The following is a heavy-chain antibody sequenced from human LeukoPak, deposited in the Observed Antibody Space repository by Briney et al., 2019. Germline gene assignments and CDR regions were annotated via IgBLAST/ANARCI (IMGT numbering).Heavy chain of an antibody. CDR2: ISSNSDYI. Sequence: GGSLRLSCAASGFTFSSYSMNWVRQAPGKGLEWVSSISSNSDYIYYADSVKGRFTISRDNAKNSLYLQMNSLGAEDTAMYYCARGVDYWGQGTLVTVSS. V-gene: IGHV3-21*01. CDR3: ARGVDY. CDR1: GFTFSSYS. J-gene: IGHJ4*02.